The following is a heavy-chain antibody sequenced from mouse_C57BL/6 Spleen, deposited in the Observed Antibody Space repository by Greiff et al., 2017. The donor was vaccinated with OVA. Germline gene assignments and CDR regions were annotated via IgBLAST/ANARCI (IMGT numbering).Heavy chain of an antibody. D-gene: IGHD2-4*01. CDR2: INPNNGGT. Sequence: VQLQQSGPELVKPGASVKISCKASGYTFTDYYMNWVKQSHGKSLEWFGDINPNNGGTSYNQQFTGTATLTVDKSSSTSYIELRSLTSEDSAVYYCAYDYAEGGFDYWCRGTTLTVAS. J-gene: IGHJ2*01. CDR1: GYTFTDYY. CDR3: AYDYAEGGFDY. V-gene: IGHV1-26*01.